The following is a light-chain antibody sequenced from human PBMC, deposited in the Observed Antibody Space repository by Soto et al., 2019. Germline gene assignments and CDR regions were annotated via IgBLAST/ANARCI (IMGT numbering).Light chain of an antibody. CDR1: TNGVGGYNY. Sequence: QSALTQPASVSGSPGQSITISCTGTTNGVGGYNYVSWCQQHPGKAPKLLIFEVSSRPSGVSNRFSGSKSGNTASLTISALQAEDEADYFCNSYTSSTSRPYVFGTGTKVTVL. J-gene: IGLJ1*01. CDR3: NSYTSSTSRPYV. V-gene: IGLV2-14*01. CDR2: EVS.